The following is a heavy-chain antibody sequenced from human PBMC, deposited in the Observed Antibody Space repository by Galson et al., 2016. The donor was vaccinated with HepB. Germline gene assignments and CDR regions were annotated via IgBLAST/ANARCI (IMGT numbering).Heavy chain of an antibody. D-gene: IGHD3-10*01. CDR2: ISSSSSYI. V-gene: IGHV3-21*01. Sequence: CAASGFTFSSYSMNWVRQAPGKGLEWVSSISSSSSYIHYADSVKGRFTISRDNAKNSLYLQMNSLRAEDTAVYYCARDILWFGELTRVYYFDYWGQGTLVTVSS. J-gene: IGHJ4*02. CDR1: GFTFSSYS. CDR3: ARDILWFGELTRVYYFDY.